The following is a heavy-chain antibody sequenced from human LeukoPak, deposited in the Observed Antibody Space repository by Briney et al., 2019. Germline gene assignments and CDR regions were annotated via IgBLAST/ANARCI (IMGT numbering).Heavy chain of an antibody. D-gene: IGHD1-1*01. CDR3: ARDWKTNSFDY. CDR1: EFTFTTYG. J-gene: IGHJ4*02. Sequence: GGSLRLSCAASEFTFTTYGMHWVRQAPGKGLEWVAFIYYDGSNIYYADYVKGRFTIPRDISKNTLYLQMDSLRAEDTAIYYCARDWKTNSFDYWGQGTLVTVSS. V-gene: IGHV3-33*01. CDR2: IYYDGSNI.